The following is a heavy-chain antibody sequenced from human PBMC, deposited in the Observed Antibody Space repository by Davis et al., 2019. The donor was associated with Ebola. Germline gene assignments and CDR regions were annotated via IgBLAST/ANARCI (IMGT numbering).Heavy chain of an antibody. V-gene: IGHV3-30*02. D-gene: IGHD2-21*01. CDR1: GFTFSSYG. CDR3: ARETAHCGGDCHDY. Sequence: GESLKISCAASGFTFSSYGMHWVRQAPGKGLEWVAFIRYDGSNKYYADSVKGRFTISRDNSKNTLYLQMTSLTAEDTAVYYCARETAHCGGDCHDYWGQGTLVTVSS. CDR2: IRYDGSNK. J-gene: IGHJ4*02.